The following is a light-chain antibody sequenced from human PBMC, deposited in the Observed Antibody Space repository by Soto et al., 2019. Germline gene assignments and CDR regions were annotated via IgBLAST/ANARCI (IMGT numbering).Light chain of an antibody. Sequence: DIQMTQSPSTLSASAGDRVTITCRASQSLGTWLAWYQQKPGKAPNLLIYDASILQSGVPSRFSGSGSGTEFTLTISSLQPDDFATYYCQQYNSYSRTFGQGTKVDIK. CDR3: QQYNSYSRT. V-gene: IGKV1-5*01. J-gene: IGKJ1*01. CDR2: DAS. CDR1: QSLGTW.